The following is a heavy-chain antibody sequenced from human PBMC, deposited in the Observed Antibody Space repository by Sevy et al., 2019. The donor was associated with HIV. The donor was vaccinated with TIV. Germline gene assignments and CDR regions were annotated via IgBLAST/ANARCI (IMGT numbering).Heavy chain of an antibody. V-gene: IGHV4-61*01. CDR3: ARGQRLVTIFGVVIRRWFDP. Sequence: SETLSLACTVSGGSVSSGSYYWSWIRQRPGKGLEWIGYIYYSGSTNYNPSLKSRVTISVDTSKNQFSLKLSSVTAADTAVYYCARGQRLVTIFGVVIRRWFDPWGQGTLVTVSS. CDR2: IYYSGST. J-gene: IGHJ5*02. CDR1: GGSVSSGSYY. D-gene: IGHD3-3*01.